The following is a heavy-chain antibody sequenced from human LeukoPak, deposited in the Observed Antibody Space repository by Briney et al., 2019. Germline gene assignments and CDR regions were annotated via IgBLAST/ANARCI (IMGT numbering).Heavy chain of an antibody. CDR2: ISSSSSYK. CDR1: GFTFSSYN. D-gene: IGHD6-19*01. J-gene: IGHJ4*02. V-gene: IGHV3-21*01. Sequence: GGSLRLSCAASGFTFSSYNMNWVRQAPGKGLEWVSSISSSSSYKYYADSVKGRFTISRANAKNSLLLQMNSLRAEDTAVYYCARVLAGTLDFWGQGTLVTVSS. CDR3: ARVLAGTLDF.